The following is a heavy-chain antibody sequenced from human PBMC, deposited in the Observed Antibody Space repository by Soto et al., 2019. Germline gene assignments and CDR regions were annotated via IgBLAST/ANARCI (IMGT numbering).Heavy chain of an antibody. Sequence: SETLSLTCAVYGGSFSGYYWSWIRQPPGKGLEWTGEINHSGSTNYNPSLKSRVTISVDTSKNQFSLKLSSVTAADTAVYYCARAQFRLGIAEAGTDWFDPWGQGTLVTVSA. CDR1: GGSFSGYY. CDR2: INHSGST. V-gene: IGHV4-34*01. D-gene: IGHD6-13*01. CDR3: ARAQFRLGIAEAGTDWFDP. J-gene: IGHJ5*02.